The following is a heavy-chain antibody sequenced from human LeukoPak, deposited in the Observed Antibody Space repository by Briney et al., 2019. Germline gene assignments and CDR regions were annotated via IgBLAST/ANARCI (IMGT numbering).Heavy chain of an antibody. Sequence: GGSLRLSCAASGFIFSSYSMNWVRQAPGKGLEWVSYISGSSNNIYYADSVKGRFTISRDNAKNSLYLQMNSLRAEDTAVYYCATYYDSSGYLFSNFDYWGQGTLVTVSS. J-gene: IGHJ4*02. D-gene: IGHD3-22*01. CDR2: ISGSSNNI. CDR3: ATYYDSSGYLFSNFDY. CDR1: GFIFSSYS. V-gene: IGHV3-48*04.